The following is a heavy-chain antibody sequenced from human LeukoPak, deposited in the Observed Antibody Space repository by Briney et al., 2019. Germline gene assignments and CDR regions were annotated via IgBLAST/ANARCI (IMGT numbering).Heavy chain of an antibody. CDR1: GYTFTSYG. V-gene: IGHV1-18*01. CDR2: ISAYNGNT. D-gene: IGHD2-2*02. J-gene: IGHJ6*03. Sequence: GASVKVSCKASGYTFTSYGISRVRQAPGQGLEWMGWISAYNGNTNYAQKLQGRVTMTTDTSTSTAYMELRSLRSDDTAVYYCARVGSIVVVPAAIYYYYMDVWGKGTTVTVSS. CDR3: ARVGSIVVVPAAIYYYYMDV.